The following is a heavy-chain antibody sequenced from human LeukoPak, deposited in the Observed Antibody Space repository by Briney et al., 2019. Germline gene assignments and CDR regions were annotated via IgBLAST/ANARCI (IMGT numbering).Heavy chain of an antibody. CDR3: ARLGIPVTPDY. CDR2: INPSGGST. Sequence: ASVKVSCKASGYTFTSYYMHWVRQAPGQGLEWMGIINPSGGSTSYAQKLQGRVTMTRDTSTSTVYMELSSLRSEDTAVYYCARLGIPVTPDYWGQGTLVTVSS. CDR1: GYTFTSYY. V-gene: IGHV1-46*03. D-gene: IGHD1-14*01. J-gene: IGHJ4*02.